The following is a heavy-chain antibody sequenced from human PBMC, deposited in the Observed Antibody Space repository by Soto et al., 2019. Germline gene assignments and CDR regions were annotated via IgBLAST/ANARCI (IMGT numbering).Heavy chain of an antibody. CDR3: ARDFTMVRALDE. Sequence: SETLSLTCTVSGGSISSGDYYWSWIRQPPGKGLEWIGYIYYSGSTYYNPSLKSRVTISVDTSKNQFSLKLSSVTAADTAVYYCARDFTMVRALDEWGQRTLVTVSS. D-gene: IGHD3-10*01. CDR1: GGSISSGDYY. J-gene: IGHJ4*02. V-gene: IGHV4-30-4*01. CDR2: IYYSGST.